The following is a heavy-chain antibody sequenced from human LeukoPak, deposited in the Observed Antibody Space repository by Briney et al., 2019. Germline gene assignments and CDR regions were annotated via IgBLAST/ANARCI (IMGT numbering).Heavy chain of an antibody. CDR1: GFTFSSYA. J-gene: IGHJ1*01. Sequence: GGSLRLSCAASGFTFSSYAMSWVRQAPGKGLEWVAVISYDGSNKYYADSVKGRFTISRDNSKNTLYLQMNSLRAEDTAVYYCAKTPYCSSTSCSQYFQHWGQGTLVTVSS. V-gene: IGHV3-30*18. CDR2: ISYDGSNK. D-gene: IGHD2-2*01. CDR3: AKTPYCSSTSCSQYFQH.